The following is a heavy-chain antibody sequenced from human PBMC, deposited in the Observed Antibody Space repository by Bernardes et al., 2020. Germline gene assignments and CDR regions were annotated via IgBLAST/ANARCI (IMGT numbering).Heavy chain of an antibody. CDR1: GSSISSSSYY. CDR2: IYYSGST. CDR3: ARPADYGDAFDY. J-gene: IGHJ4*02. D-gene: IGHD4-17*01. V-gene: IGHV4-39*01. Sequence: SETLSLTCTVSGSSISSSSYYCGWIRQPPGQGMEWIGSIYYSGSTYYNPSLQSPVTISVDTSKNQFSLKLSSVTAADTAVYYCARPADYGDAFDYWGQGTLVTVSS.